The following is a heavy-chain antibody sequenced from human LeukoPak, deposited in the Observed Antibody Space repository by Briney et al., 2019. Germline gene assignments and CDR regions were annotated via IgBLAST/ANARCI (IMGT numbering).Heavy chain of an antibody. CDR1: GFTFRSFG. CDR3: ARHGIAALTDAFDI. J-gene: IGHJ3*02. V-gene: IGHV3-33*01. D-gene: IGHD6-13*01. CDR2: MWFDGTKT. Sequence: PGRTLRLSCEASGFTFRSFGFHWVRQAPGKGLEWVALMWFDGTKTYYADSVKGRFSVSRDNSKNTVYPQMNSLRVEDTAVYYCARHGIAALTDAFDIWGQGTTVSVSS.